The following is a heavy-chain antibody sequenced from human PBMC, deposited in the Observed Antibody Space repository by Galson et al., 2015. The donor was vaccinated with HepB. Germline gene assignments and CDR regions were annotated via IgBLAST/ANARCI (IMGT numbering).Heavy chain of an antibody. Sequence: SLRLSCAASGFTFSTYAMSWVRQAPGKGLEWVSVISGSGGVTFYADSVKGRFTISRDNSKTTLYMQMNSLRAEDTAVYFCARGGLSNYGFDYWGQGTLVTVSS. CDR2: ISGSGGVT. J-gene: IGHJ4*02. V-gene: IGHV3-23*01. D-gene: IGHD3-10*01. CDR1: GFTFSTYA. CDR3: ARGGLSNYGFDY.